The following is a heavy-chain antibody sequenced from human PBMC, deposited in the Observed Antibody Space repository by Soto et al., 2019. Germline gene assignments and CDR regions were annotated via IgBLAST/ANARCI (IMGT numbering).Heavy chain of an antibody. CDR2: TYYRSKWYN. V-gene: IGHV6-1*01. J-gene: IGHJ6*02. CDR3: ARDLEMATVSTPAVGYYYYYGMDV. D-gene: IGHD4-4*01. CDR1: GDSVSSNSAA. Sequence: PSQTLSLTCAISGDSVSSNSAAWNWVRQSPSRGLEWLGRTYYRSKWYNAYAVSVKSRITINPDTSNTQFSLQLNSGTPEDTAVYYCARDLEMATVSTPAVGYYYYYGMDVWGQGTTVTVSS.